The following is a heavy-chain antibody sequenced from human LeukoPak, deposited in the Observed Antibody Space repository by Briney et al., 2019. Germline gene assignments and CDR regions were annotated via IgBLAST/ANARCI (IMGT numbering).Heavy chain of an antibody. CDR3: AGTRSGWHDGDAFDI. J-gene: IGHJ3*02. CDR1: GYTFTSYD. V-gene: IGHV1-8*03. D-gene: IGHD6-19*01. CDR2: MNPNTGNT. Sequence: ASVKVSCKASGYTFTSYDINWVRQASGQGLEWMGWMNPNTGNTGYAQKFQGRVTITRNTSISTVYMELSSLRSEDTAVYYCAGTRSGWHDGDAFDIWGQGTMVTVSS.